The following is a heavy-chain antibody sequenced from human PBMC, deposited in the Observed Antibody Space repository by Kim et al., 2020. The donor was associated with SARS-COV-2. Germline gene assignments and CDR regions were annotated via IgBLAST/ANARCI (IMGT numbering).Heavy chain of an antibody. J-gene: IGHJ6*02. CDR1: GFTFSSYA. Sequence: GGSLRLSCAASGFTFSSYAMSWVRQAPGKGLEWVSAISGSGGSTYYADSVKGRFTISRDNSKNTLYLQMNSLRAEDTAVYYCPKVPSAMVTYYYYGMDVWGQGTTVTVSS. D-gene: IGHD5-18*01. CDR2: ISGSGGST. V-gene: IGHV3-23*01. CDR3: PKVPSAMVTYYYYGMDV.